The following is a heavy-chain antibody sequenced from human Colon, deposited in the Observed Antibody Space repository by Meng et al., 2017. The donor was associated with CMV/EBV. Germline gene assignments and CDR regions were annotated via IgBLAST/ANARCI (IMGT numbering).Heavy chain of an antibody. J-gene: IGHJ5*01. CDR2: ISSRGDTT. D-gene: IGHD2/OR15-2a*01. CDR3: ARGQYLHFFDS. CDR1: GFTFADSV. V-gene: IGHV3-23*01. Sequence: GESLKISCAASGFTFADSVMSWVRQAPGKGLEWVAGISSRGDTTDYSASVKGRFTISRDNFRNTLFLQMNSLKAEDTAVYYCARGQYLHFFDSGGQGTLVTVSS.